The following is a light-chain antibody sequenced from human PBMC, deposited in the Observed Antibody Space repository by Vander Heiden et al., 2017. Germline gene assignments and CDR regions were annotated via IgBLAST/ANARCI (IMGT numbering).Light chain of an antibody. CDR2: AAS. CDR1: QSISSY. CDR3: QQSDSTPGT. J-gene: IGKJ2*01. V-gene: IGKV1-39*01. Sequence: DIQMTQSLSSLSASVGDRVTITCRASQSISSYLNWYQQKPGKAPKLLIYAASSLQSGVPSRFSGSGSGTDFTLPISSLQPEDFATYYCQQSDSTPGTFGQGTKLEIK.